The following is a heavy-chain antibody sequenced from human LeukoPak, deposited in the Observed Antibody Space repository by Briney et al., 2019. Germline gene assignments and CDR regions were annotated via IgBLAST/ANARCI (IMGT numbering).Heavy chain of an antibody. CDR3: ARERFWSGPSPLDY. J-gene: IGHJ4*02. CDR2: ISAYDGNT. D-gene: IGHD3-3*01. Sequence: ASVKVSCKASGYTFTSYGISWVRQAPGQGLEWMGWISAYDGNTNYAQKLQGRVTMTTDTSTSTAYMELRSLRSDDTAVYYCARERFWSGPSPLDYWGQGTLVTVSS. CDR1: GYTFTSYG. V-gene: IGHV1-18*01.